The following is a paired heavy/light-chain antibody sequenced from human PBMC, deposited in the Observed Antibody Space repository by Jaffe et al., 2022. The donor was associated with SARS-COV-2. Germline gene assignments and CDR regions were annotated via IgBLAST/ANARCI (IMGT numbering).Heavy chain of an antibody. Sequence: QITLKESGPTLVKPTQTLTLTCTFSGFSLSTSGVGVGWIRQPPGKALEWLALIYWDDDKRYSPSLKSRLTITKDTSKNQVVLTMTNMDPVDTATYYCAHGVPAAITEYSSSGYFDYWGQGTLVTVSS. CDR1: GFSLSTSGVG. CDR2: IYWDDDK. CDR3: AHGVPAAITEYSSSGYFDY. J-gene: IGHJ4*02. D-gene: IGHD6-6*01. V-gene: IGHV2-5*02.
Light chain of an antibody. CDR3: QQRSNWGT. CDR1: QSVSSY. V-gene: IGKV3-11*01. J-gene: IGKJ1*01. CDR2: DAS. Sequence: EIVLTQSPATLSLSPGERATLSCRASQSVSSYLAWYQQKPGQAPRLLIYDASNRATGIPARFSGSGSGTDFTLTISSLEPEDFAVYYCQQRSNWGTFGQGTKVEIK.